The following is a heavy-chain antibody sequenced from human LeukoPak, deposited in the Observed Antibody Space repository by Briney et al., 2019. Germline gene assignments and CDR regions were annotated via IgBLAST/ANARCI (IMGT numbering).Heavy chain of an antibody. CDR3: ARGNTSAWYPFDY. J-gene: IGHJ4*02. CDR2: TGNKANSYTT. V-gene: IGHV3-72*01. D-gene: IGHD6-19*01. Sequence: PGGSLRLSCAASGFTFSDHYMDWVRLAPGKGLEWVGRTGNKANSYTTEYAASVKGRFTISRDDSKNSLFLQMNSLKSEDTAVYYCARGNTSAWYPFDYWGQGTLVTVSS. CDR1: GFTFSDHY.